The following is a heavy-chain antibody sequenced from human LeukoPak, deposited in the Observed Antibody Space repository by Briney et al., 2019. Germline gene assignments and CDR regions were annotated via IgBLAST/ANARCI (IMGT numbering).Heavy chain of an antibody. Sequence: GGSLRLSCAASGFTFSSYGMHWVRQAPGKGLEWVAVISYDGSNKYYADSVKGRFTISRDNSKNTLYLQMNSLRAEDTAVYYCASLGATWVGNFDYWGQGTLVTVSS. V-gene: IGHV3-30*03. CDR2: ISYDGSNK. CDR1: GFTFSSYG. CDR3: ASLGATWVGNFDY. D-gene: IGHD1-26*01. J-gene: IGHJ4*02.